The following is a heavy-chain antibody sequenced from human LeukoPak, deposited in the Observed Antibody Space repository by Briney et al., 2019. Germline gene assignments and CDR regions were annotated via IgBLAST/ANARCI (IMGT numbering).Heavy chain of an antibody. CDR1: GGSISSGSYY. D-gene: IGHD2-8*02. J-gene: IGHJ3*02. Sequence: SQTLSLTCTVSGGSISSGSYYWSWIRQPAGKGLEWIGRIYTSGSTNYNPSLKSRVTISVDTSKNQFSLKLSSVTASDTAAYYCARDGVLLNYLDTGGYFDAFDIWGQGTMVTVSS. CDR3: ARDGVLLNYLDTGGYFDAFDI. V-gene: IGHV4-61*02. CDR2: IYTSGST.